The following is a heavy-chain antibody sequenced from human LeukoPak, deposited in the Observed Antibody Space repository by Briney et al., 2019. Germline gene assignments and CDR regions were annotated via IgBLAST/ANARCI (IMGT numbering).Heavy chain of an antibody. J-gene: IGHJ6*02. Sequence: GGSLRLSCAASGFTFSSYSMNWVRQAPGKGLEWVSSISSSSSYIYYADSVKGRFTISRDNAKNSLYLQANSLRVEDTAVYYCTRGTNYDYYDLDVWGQGTTVIVSS. V-gene: IGHV3-21*04. CDR2: ISSSSSYI. CDR3: TRGTNYDYYDLDV. CDR1: GFTFSSYS.